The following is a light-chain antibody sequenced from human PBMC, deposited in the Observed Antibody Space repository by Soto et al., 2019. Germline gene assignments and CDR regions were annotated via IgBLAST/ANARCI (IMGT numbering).Light chain of an antibody. CDR3: QQYGSSPTWT. Sequence: EVVLTQSPGTLSLSPGERATLSCRAIQSFSSSYLAWYQQKPGQAPRLLIYGASSRATGIPDRFSGSGSGTDFTLTISRLEPEDFAVYYCQQYGSSPTWTFGQGTKV. J-gene: IGKJ1*01. CDR1: QSFSSSY. V-gene: IGKV3-20*01. CDR2: GAS.